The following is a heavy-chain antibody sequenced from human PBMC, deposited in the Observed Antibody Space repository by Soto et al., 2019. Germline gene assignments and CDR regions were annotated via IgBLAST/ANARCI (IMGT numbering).Heavy chain of an antibody. V-gene: IGHV3-21*01. Sequence: ETLSLSCAASGFTFSSYSMNWVRQAPGKGLEWVSSISSSSSYIYYADSVKGRFTISRDNAKNSLYLQMSSLRAEDTAVYYCARDIYDFWSGSIYYYYYGMDVWGQGTTVTVS. CDR3: ARDIYDFWSGSIYYYYYGMDV. J-gene: IGHJ6*02. CDR2: ISSSSSYI. D-gene: IGHD3-3*01. CDR1: GFTFSSYS.